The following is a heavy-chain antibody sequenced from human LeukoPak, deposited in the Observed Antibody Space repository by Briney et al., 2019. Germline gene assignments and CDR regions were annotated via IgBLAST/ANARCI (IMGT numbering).Heavy chain of an antibody. CDR1: GYTFTSYY. Sequence: ASVTVSCKASGYTFTSYYMHWVRRAPGQGLEWMGIINPSGGSTSYAQKFQGRVTMTRDTSTSTVYMELSSLRSEDTAVYYCARAGPRKVYYGSGSYYNPAHYYYYGMDVWAKGPRSPSP. V-gene: IGHV1-46*01. J-gene: IGHJ6*02. D-gene: IGHD3-10*01. CDR2: INPSGGST. CDR3: ARAGPRKVYYGSGSYYNPAHYYYYGMDV.